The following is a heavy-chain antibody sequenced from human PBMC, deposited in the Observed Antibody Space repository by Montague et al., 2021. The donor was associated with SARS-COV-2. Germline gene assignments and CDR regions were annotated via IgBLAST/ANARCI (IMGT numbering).Heavy chain of an antibody. D-gene: IGHD4-17*01. CDR1: GFTFSSYA. CDR3: ANTLMTTVTTWAFDL. CDR2: ISGSGGST. J-gene: IGHJ3*01. V-gene: IGHV3-23*01. Sequence: SLRLSCAASGFTFSSYAMSWVRQAPGKGLEWVSAISGSGGSTYYADSVKGRFTISRDNSKTKLYLQMNSLRAEDTAVYYCANTLMTTVTTWAFDLWGQGTMVTVSS.